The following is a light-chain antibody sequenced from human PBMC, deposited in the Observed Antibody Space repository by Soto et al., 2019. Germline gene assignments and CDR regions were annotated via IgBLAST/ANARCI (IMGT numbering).Light chain of an antibody. CDR1: QSVSSSY. Sequence: EIVLTQSPGTLSLSPGERATLSCRASQSVSSSYLAWYQQKPGQAPRLLIYGASSRATGIPDRFSGSGSGTDFTLTISRLEPEDFAVYYCQHYVNSPPYTFGQGTKLEIK. V-gene: IGKV3-20*01. CDR3: QHYVNSPPYT. J-gene: IGKJ2*01. CDR2: GAS.